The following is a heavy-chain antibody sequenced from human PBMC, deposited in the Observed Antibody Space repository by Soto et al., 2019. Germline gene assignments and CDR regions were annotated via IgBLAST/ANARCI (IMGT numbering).Heavy chain of an antibody. CDR3: ARVSDILTGYYKHAFDI. CDR2: INHSGST. CDR1: GGSFSCYY. J-gene: IGHJ3*02. Sequence: SETLSLTCAVYGGSFSCYYWSWIRQPPGKGLEWIGEINHSGSTNYNPSLKSRVTISVDTSKNQFSLKLSSVTAADTAVYYCARVSDILTGYYKHAFDIWGQGTMVTVSS. D-gene: IGHD3-9*01. V-gene: IGHV4-34*01.